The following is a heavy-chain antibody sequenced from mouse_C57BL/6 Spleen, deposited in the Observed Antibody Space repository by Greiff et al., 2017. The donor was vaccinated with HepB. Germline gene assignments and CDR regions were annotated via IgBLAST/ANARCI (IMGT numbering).Heavy chain of an antibody. CDR1: GFTFSDYG. CDR2: ISSGSSTI. J-gene: IGHJ4*01. CDR3: AREAGSYAMDY. Sequence: EVKLVESGGGLVKPGGSLKLSCAASGFTFSDYGMHWVRQAPEKGLEWVAYISSGSSTIYYADTVKGRFTISRDNAQNTLFLQMTSLRSEDTAMYYCAREAGSYAMDYWGQGTSVTVSS. V-gene: IGHV5-17*01. D-gene: IGHD4-1*01.